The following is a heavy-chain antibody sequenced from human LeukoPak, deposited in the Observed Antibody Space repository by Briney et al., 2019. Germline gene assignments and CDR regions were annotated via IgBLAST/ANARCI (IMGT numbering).Heavy chain of an antibody. Sequence: GRSLRLSCAASGFTFSSYAMHWVRQAPGKGLEWVAVISYDGSNKKYADSVKGRFTISRDNSKNTLYLQMNSLRAEDTAVYYCARDQVVAYDYWGQGTLVTVSS. CDR1: GFTFSSYA. D-gene: IGHD2-15*01. J-gene: IGHJ4*02. CDR3: ARDQVVAYDY. CDR2: ISYDGSNK. V-gene: IGHV3-30*04.